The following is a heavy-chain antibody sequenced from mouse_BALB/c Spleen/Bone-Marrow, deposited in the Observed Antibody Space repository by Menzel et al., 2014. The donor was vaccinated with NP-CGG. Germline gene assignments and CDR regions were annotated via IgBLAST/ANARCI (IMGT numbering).Heavy chain of an antibody. CDR2: IWGDGST. V-gene: IGHV2-6-7*01. J-gene: IGHJ4*01. Sequence: VQGVESGPGLVAPSQSLSITCTVSGFSLTGYGVNWVRQPPGKGLEWLGMIWGDGSTDYNSALKSRLSISKDSSKSQVFLKMNSLQADDTARYYCAREPHYYAMDYWGQGTSVTVSS. CDR1: GFSLTGYG. CDR3: AREPHYYAMDY.